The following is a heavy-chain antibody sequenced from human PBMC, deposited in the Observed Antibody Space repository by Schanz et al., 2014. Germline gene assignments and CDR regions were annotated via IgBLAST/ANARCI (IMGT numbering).Heavy chain of an antibody. CDR2: ISDSGDST. D-gene: IGHD6-13*01. CDR3: ARDSGSSSWYPSDY. J-gene: IGHJ4*02. Sequence: QAQLVESGGGVVQPGRSLRLSCAASGFAFSDYYMTWIRQAPGKGLEWVSDISDSGDSTHYADSVKGRFTISRDNAKNSLFLQMNSLRAEDTALYYCARDSGSSSWYPSDYWGQGTLVTVSS. V-gene: IGHV3-11*01. CDR1: GFAFSDYY.